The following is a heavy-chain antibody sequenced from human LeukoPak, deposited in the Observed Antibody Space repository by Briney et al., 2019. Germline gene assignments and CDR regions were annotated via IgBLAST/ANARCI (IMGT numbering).Heavy chain of an antibody. J-gene: IGHJ6*02. CDR1: GFRFGSHA. D-gene: IGHD6-13*01. CDR2: IWYDGSNK. CDR3: ARDGQQLAPYAMDV. Sequence: GGSLRLSCTASGFRFGSHAVHWVRQAPGKGLEWLAQIWYDGSNKYYVDSVKGRFTTSRDNSKNTVYLQMNSLRAEDTAVYFCARDGQQLAPYAMDVWGQGTTVTVSS. V-gene: IGHV3-33*01.